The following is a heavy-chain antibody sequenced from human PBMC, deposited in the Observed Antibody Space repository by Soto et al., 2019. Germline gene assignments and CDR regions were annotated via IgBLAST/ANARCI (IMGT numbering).Heavy chain of an antibody. CDR2: IIPIFGTA. CDR1: GGTFSSYA. D-gene: IGHD3-3*01. V-gene: IGHV1-69*01. CDR3: ARDRQYYDFWSAYYYYGMDV. Sequence: QVQLVQSGAEVKKPGSSVKVSCKASGGTFSSYAINWVRQAPGQGLEWMGGIIPIFGTANYAQKFQGRVTITADESTSTAYMELSSLRSEDTAVYYCARDRQYYDFWSAYYYYGMDVWGQGTTVTVSS. J-gene: IGHJ6*02.